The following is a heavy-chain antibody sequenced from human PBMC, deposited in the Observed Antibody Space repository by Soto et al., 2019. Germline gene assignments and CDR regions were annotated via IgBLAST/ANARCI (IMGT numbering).Heavy chain of an antibody. V-gene: IGHV1-2*02. CDR2: MNPNDGDT. CDR1: GYTFTNY. CDR3: ARENWSYVD. D-gene: IGHD1-26*01. Sequence: QAQLVQSGAEAKRPGTSVKVSCKVSGYTFTNYFPWIRQAPGQGLEWMGWMNPNDGDTEYARKFPGRVTLTRDTSIPPAYMHLRSLTSSDTTVYYCARENWSYVDWCQGTVVSVSS. J-gene: IGHJ4*02.